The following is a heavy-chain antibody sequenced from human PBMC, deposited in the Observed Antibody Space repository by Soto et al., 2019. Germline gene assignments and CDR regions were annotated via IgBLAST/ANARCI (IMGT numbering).Heavy chain of an antibody. J-gene: IGHJ5*02. CDR3: ARDFLAAAGTGS. CDR1: GFTVSSNY. Sequence: GGSLRLSCAASGFTVSSNYMSWVRQAPGKGLEWVSVIYSGGSTYYADSVKGRFTISRDNSKNTLYLQMNSLRAEDTAVYYCARDFLAAAGTGSWGQGTLVTVSS. CDR2: IYSGGST. V-gene: IGHV3-53*01. D-gene: IGHD6-13*01.